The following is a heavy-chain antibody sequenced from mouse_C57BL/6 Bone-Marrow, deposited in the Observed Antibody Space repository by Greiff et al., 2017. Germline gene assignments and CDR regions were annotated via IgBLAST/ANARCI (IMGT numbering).Heavy chain of an antibody. CDR1: GFNIKNTY. D-gene: IGHD2-1*01. V-gene: IGHV14-3*01. J-gene: IGHJ4*01. CDR3: ASCIYYGKCAMDY. CDR2: IDPANGNT. Sequence: EVQLQQSVAELVRPGASVKLSCTASGFNIKNTYMHWVKQRPEQGLEWIGRIDPANGNTKYAPKFKGKATITADTSSNTAYLQLSSLTSEDTAIYYCASCIYYGKCAMDYWGQGTSVTVSS.